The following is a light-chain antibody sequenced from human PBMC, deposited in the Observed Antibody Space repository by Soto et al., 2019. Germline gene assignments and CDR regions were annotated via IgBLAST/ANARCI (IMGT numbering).Light chain of an antibody. J-gene: IGLJ1*01. CDR3: SSYTSSSTRV. CDR2: EVS. Sequence: QSVLTQPASVSGSPGQSITISCTGTSSDVGAYGYVSWYQQHPDKAPKLMIYEVSYRPPGVSNRFSGSKSVNTATLTISGLQAEDEADYYCSSYTSSSTRVFGTGTRSP. V-gene: IGLV2-14*03. CDR1: SSDVGAYGY.